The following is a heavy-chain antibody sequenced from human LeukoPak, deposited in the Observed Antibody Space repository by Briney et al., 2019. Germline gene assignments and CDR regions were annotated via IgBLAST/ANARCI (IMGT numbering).Heavy chain of an antibody. J-gene: IGHJ4*02. CDR1: GFTFNSYA. Sequence: PGGSLRLSCATPGFTFNSYAMSWVRQAPGKGLEWVSAISGSGGSTYYADSVKGRFTISRGNSKNTLYLQMNSLRAEDTAVYYCAKDVKTRYGSGSYYFDYWGQGTLVTVSS. CDR3: AKDVKTRYGSGSYYFDY. CDR2: ISGSGGST. D-gene: IGHD3-10*01. V-gene: IGHV3-23*01.